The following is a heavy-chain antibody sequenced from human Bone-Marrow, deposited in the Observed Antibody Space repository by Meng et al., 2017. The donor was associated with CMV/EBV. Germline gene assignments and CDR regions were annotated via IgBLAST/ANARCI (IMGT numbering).Heavy chain of an antibody. V-gene: IGHV1-69*05. J-gene: IGHJ6*02. Sequence: SVKVSCKASGGTYSSYAISWVRQAPGQGLEYMGGMIPICGTANYAQKFQGRVTITTDESTRKAHMELSSLTSDDTAVYYCGAGGVDAHGMDVWGQGTTVTVSS. CDR2: MIPICGTA. D-gene: IGHD5-12*01. CDR1: GGTYSSYA. CDR3: GAGGVDAHGMDV.